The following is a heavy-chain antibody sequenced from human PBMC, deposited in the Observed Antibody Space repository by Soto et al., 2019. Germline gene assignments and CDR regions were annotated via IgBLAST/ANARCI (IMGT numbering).Heavy chain of an antibody. J-gene: IGHJ3*01. V-gene: IGHV3-48*02. D-gene: IGHD2-15*01. Sequence: EVQLVESGGGLIQPGGSLRLSCAASGFTFSSYSMNWVRQAPGKGLKWVSYISSTSSTMYYADSVKGRFSISRDNAKNSLYLQMNSLRDEDTAVYYCARECSGGSCYGIFDLWGQGTVVTVSS. CDR2: ISSTSSTM. CDR3: ARECSGGSCYGIFDL. CDR1: GFTFSSYS.